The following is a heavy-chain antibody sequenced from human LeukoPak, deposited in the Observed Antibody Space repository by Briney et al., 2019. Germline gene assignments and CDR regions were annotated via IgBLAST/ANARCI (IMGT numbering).Heavy chain of an antibody. CDR2: IRSDGSNK. D-gene: IGHD6-19*01. V-gene: IGHV3-30*02. CDR1: GFTLSSYW. CDR3: ARILDSAWGELGY. J-gene: IGHJ4*02. Sequence: GGSPRLSCAASGFTLSSYWMSWVRQAPGKGLEWMAFIRSDGSNKYYADSVKGRFTISRDNSKNTLYLQMNSLRAEDTAVYYCARILDSAWGELGYWGQGTLVTVSS.